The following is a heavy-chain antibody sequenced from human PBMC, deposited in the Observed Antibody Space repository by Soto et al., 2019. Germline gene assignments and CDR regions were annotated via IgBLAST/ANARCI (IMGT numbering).Heavy chain of an antibody. CDR1: GGTFSSYT. CDR3: ARVGYQVENY. J-gene: IGHJ4*02. D-gene: IGHD3-16*02. Sequence: QVQLVQSGAEVKKPGSSVKVSCKASGGTFSSYTISWVRQAPGQGLEWMGRIIPTLGIANYAQKFQGRVTITADKSTSTAYMELSSLRSEDTAVYYCARVGYQVENYWGQGTLVTVSS. CDR2: IIPTLGIA. V-gene: IGHV1-69*02.